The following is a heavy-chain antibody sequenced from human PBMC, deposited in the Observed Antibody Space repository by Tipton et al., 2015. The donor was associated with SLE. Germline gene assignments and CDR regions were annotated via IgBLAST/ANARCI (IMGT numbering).Heavy chain of an antibody. CDR3: ARDTLQDVYSGMDV. Sequence: LRLSCTVSGGSISSYYWSWIRRPPGKGLEWIGYIYYSGSTNYNPSLKSRVTISVDTSKNQFSLKLSSVTAADTAVYYCARDTLQDVYSGMDVWGQGTTVSVSS. V-gene: IGHV4-59*01. D-gene: IGHD2-15*01. CDR1: GGSISSYY. CDR2: IYYSGST. J-gene: IGHJ6*02.